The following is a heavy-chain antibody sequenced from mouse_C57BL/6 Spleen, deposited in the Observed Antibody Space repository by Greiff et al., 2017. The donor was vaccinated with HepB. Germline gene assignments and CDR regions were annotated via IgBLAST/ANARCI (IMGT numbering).Heavy chain of an antibody. V-gene: IGHV1-9*01. Sequence: VQLQQSGAELMKPGASVKLSCKATGYTFTGYWIEWVKQRPGHGLEWIGEILPGSGSTNYNGKFKGKATLTADKSSSTAYMQLSSLTSEDSAVYVCASTTVVAPYYFDYWGQGTTLTVSS. CDR3: ASTTVVAPYYFDY. CDR1: GYTFTGYW. J-gene: IGHJ2*01. CDR2: ILPGSGST. D-gene: IGHD1-1*01.